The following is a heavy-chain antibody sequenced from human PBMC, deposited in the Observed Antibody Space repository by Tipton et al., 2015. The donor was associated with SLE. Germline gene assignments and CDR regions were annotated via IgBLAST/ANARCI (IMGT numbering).Heavy chain of an antibody. Sequence: TLSLTCAVYGGSFSGYYWSWIRQPPGKGLAWIGEINHSGSTNYNPSLKSRVTISVDTSKNQFSLKLSSVTAADTAVYYCARYQGAVAIDYWGQGTLVTVSS. D-gene: IGHD6-19*01. V-gene: IGHV4-34*01. CDR3: ARYQGAVAIDY. CDR1: GGSFSGYY. J-gene: IGHJ4*02. CDR2: INHSGST.